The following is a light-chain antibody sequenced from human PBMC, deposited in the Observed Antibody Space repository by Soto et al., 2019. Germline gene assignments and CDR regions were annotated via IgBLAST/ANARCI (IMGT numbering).Light chain of an antibody. CDR2: DAS. Sequence: NVLTQSPGTLSLSPVERATLSCRASQTVSGSYVAWYQQKPGQAPRLLIYDASNRATGIPARFSGSGSGTDFTLTISSLEPEDFAVYYCQQRSNWPPTFGQGTKVDI. CDR3: QQRSNWPPT. J-gene: IGKJ1*01. V-gene: IGKV3-11*01. CDR1: QTVSGSY.